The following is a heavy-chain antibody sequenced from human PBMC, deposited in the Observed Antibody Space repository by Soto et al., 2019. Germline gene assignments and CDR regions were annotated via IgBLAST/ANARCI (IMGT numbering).Heavy chain of an antibody. V-gene: IGHV3-30*18. D-gene: IGHD2-8*01. Sequence: QIQLVESGGGVVQPGRSLRLSCAASGFSFSTYGMHWVRQTPGKGLEWVALISNEGRNTYYADSVKGRFTISRDNSRNTLYLQMNNLRTEDTAIYYCAKAGGKVSTPFDPWGQGTLVTVSS. CDR3: AKAGGKVSTPFDP. CDR1: GFSFSTYG. CDR2: ISNEGRNT. J-gene: IGHJ5*02.